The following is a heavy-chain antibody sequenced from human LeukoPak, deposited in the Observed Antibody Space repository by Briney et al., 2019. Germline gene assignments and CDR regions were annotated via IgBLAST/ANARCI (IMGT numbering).Heavy chain of an antibody. CDR2: ISGSGGST. CDR3: AKDHYYGSGRDPRYFDY. V-gene: IGHV3-23*01. J-gene: IGHJ4*02. CDR1: GFTFSSYA. D-gene: IGHD3-10*01. Sequence: GGSLRLSCAASGFTFSSYAMSWVRQAPGKGLEWVSAISGSGGSTYYADSVKGRFTISRDNSKNTLYLQMNSLRAEDTAVYYCAKDHYYGSGRDPRYFDYWGQGTLVTVSS.